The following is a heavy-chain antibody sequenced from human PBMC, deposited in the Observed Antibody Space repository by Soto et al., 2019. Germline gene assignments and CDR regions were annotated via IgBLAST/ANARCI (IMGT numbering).Heavy chain of an antibody. D-gene: IGHD2-2*01. J-gene: IGHJ5*01. CDR1: GNTFANND. CDR3: AKGWRGCGSTSGCSWLDS. Sequence: GASVKVCCEAPGNTFANNDLTWVRPAPGQKIEWMGWINPGNGNTQYSQKFQDRVTIIRDTSASTVYMELSSLRSEDTAMYYCAKGWRGCGSTSGCSWLDSWGQGAPVTVSA. CDR2: INPGNGNT. V-gene: IGHV1-3*01.